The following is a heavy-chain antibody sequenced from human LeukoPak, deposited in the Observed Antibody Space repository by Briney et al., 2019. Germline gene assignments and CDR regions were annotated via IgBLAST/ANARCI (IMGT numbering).Heavy chain of an antibody. J-gene: IGHJ6*03. CDR2: IYYSGST. V-gene: IGHV4-39*01. CDR1: GGSISSSSYY. CDR3: ASWSSSDYYYYMDV. Sequence: SETLSLTCTVSGGSISSSSYYWGWIHQPPGKGLEWVGSIYYSGSTYYNPSLKSRVTISVDTSKNQFSLKLSSVTAADTAVYYCASWSSSDYYYYMDVWGKGTTVTVSS. D-gene: IGHD6-6*01.